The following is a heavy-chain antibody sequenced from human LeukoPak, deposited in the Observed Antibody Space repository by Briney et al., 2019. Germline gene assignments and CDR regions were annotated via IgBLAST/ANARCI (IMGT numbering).Heavy chain of an antibody. D-gene: IGHD2-21*01. CDR1: GFTFSNYW. CDR2: IKEDGSEK. V-gene: IGHV3-7*05. CDR3: VRDCGFHTFDY. J-gene: IGHJ4*02. Sequence: GGSLRLSCAASGFTFSNYWMTWVRQAPGKGLEYVVNIKEDGSEKYYVDSVKGRFTISRDNAKNSLYPQMSSLRGDDTAVYYCVRDCGFHTFDYWGQGTLVTVSS.